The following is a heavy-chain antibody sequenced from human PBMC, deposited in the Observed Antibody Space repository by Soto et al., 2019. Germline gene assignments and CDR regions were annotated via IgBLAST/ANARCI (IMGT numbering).Heavy chain of an antibody. CDR2: IYYTGGT. J-gene: IGHJ5*02. Sequence: SETLSLTCSVSGGSISTGRYYWTWIRQHPGKGLEWIGYIYYTGGTYYNPSLKSRLTISLDTSKNQFSLRLSSVTAADTAVYYCVSVVCPSYNWFDPWGQGTLVTVSS. V-gene: IGHV4-31*03. CDR3: VSVVCPSYNWFDP. D-gene: IGHD3-16*01. CDR1: GGSISTGRYY.